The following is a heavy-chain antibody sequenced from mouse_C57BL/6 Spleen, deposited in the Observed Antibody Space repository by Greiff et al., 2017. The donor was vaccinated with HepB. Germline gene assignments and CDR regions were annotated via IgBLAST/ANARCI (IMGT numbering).Heavy chain of an antibody. CDR2: IDPSDSYT. Sequence: QVQLQHPGAELVKPGASVKLSCKASGYTFTSYWMQWVKQRPGQGLEWIGEIDPSDSYTNYNQKFKGKATLTVDTSSSTAYMQLSSLTSEDSAVYYCARSGMVTTRYFDVWGTGTTVTVSS. V-gene: IGHV1-50*01. CDR1: GYTFTSYW. CDR3: ARSGMVTTRYFDV. D-gene: IGHD2-2*01. J-gene: IGHJ1*03.